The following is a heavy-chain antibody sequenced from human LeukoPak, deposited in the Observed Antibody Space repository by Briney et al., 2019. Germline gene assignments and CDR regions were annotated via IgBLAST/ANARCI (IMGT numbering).Heavy chain of an antibody. D-gene: IGHD3-22*01. Sequence: SETLSLTCTVSGGSISSGDYYWSWIRQPPGKGLEWIAYMYYSGSTYYNPSFKSRVTMSADTSKNQLSLKLSSVTAADTAVYYCARPYYYDSRIDPWGQGILVTVSS. CDR3: ARPYYYDSRIDP. J-gene: IGHJ5*02. V-gene: IGHV4-30-4*01. CDR1: GGSISSGDYY. CDR2: MYYSGST.